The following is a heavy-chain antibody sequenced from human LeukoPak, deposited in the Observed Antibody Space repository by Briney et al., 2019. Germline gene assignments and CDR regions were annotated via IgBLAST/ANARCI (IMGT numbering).Heavy chain of an antibody. V-gene: IGHV1-8*01. CDR3: ARGRCERRGGDWFDP. Sequence: GASVKVSCKASGYTFTSYDINWVRQATGQGLEWMGWMNPNSGNTGYAQKFQGRVTMTRNTSISTAYMELSSLRSEDTAVYYCARGRCERRGGDWFDPWGQGTMVTVSS. J-gene: IGHJ5*02. CDR2: MNPNSGNT. D-gene: IGHD2-21*01. CDR1: GYTFTSYD.